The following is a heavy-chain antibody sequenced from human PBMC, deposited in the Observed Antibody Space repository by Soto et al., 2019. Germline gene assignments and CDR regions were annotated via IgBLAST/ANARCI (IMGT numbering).Heavy chain of an antibody. Sequence: GGAQRVSCAASGFAFSGSAMHWLRQVSGKGLEWVGRIRSKANSYATAHAASVKGRFTISRDDSKNTAYLQMNSLKTEDTAVYYCTSGPPTRGYSYGYLYYYYYGMDVWGQGTTVTV. CDR1: GFAFSGSA. CDR2: IRSKANSYAT. J-gene: IGHJ6*02. D-gene: IGHD5-18*01. CDR3: TSGPPTRGYSYGYLYYYYYGMDV. V-gene: IGHV3-73*01.